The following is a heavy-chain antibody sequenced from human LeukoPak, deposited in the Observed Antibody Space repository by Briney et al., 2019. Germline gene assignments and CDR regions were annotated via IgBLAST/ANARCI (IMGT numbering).Heavy chain of an antibody. CDR3: AKGPKTGYSSSWYRYFQH. D-gene: IGHD6-13*01. V-gene: IGHV3-23*01. Sequence: GGSLRLSCAASGFTFSSYAMSWVRQAPGKGLEWDSAISGSGGSTYYADSVKGRFTISRDNSKNTLYLQMNSLRAEDTTVYYCAKGPKTGYSSSWYRYFQHWGQGTLVTVSS. CDR2: ISGSGGST. CDR1: GFTFSSYA. J-gene: IGHJ1*01.